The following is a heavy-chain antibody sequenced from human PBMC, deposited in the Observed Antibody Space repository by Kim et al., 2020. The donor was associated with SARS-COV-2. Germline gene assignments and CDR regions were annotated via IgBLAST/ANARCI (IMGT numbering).Heavy chain of an antibody. CDR3: AREVLGITGTTEELFDY. CDR2: ISSSSSYT. V-gene: IGHV3-11*06. CDR1: GFTFSDYY. J-gene: IGHJ4*02. D-gene: IGHD1-20*01. Sequence: GGSLRLSCAASGFTFSDYYMSWIRQAPGKGLEWVSYISSSSSYTNYADSVKGRFTISRDNAKNSLYLQMNSLRAEDTAVYYCAREVLGITGTTEELFDYWGQGTLVTVSS.